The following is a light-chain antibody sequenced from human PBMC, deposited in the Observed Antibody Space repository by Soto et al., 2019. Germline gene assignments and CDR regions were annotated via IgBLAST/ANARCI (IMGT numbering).Light chain of an antibody. CDR3: QVRTNWSIA. V-gene: IGKV3D-20*02. CDR1: QSVSSSY. CDR2: GAS. J-gene: IGKJ5*01. Sequence: EIVLTQSPGTLSLSPGERATLPCRASQSVSSSYLAWYQQKPGQAPRLLIYGASSRATGIPDRFSGSGSGTDFTLTISRLEPEDFAVYYCQVRTNWSIAFGRGTRLEIK.